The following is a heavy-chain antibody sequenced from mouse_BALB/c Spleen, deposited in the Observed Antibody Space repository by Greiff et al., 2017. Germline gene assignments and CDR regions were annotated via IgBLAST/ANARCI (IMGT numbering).Heavy chain of an antibody. CDR2: IYPGDGDT. CDR1: GYAFSSYW. J-gene: IGHJ4*01. V-gene: IGHV1-80*01. CDR3: ARNHYAMDY. Sequence: VHLVESGAELVRPGSSVKISCKASGYAFSSYWMNWVKQRPGQGLEWIGQIYPGDGDTNYNGKFKGKATLTADKSSSTAYMQLSSLTSEDSAVYFCARNHYAMDYWGQGTSVTVSS.